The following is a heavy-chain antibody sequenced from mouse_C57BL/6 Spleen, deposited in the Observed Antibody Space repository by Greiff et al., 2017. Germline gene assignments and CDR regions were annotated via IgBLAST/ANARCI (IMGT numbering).Heavy chain of an antibody. V-gene: IGHV1-55*01. J-gene: IGHJ1*03. Sequence: QVQLQQPGAELVKPGASVKMSCKASGYTFTSYWITWVKQRPGQGLEWIGDIYPGSGSTNYNEKFKSKATLTVDTSSSTAYMQLSSLTSEDSAVYYCARGWLLSSDWYFDVWGTGTTVTVSS. CDR3: ARGWLLSSDWYFDV. CDR2: IYPGSGST. D-gene: IGHD2-3*01. CDR1: GYTFTSYW.